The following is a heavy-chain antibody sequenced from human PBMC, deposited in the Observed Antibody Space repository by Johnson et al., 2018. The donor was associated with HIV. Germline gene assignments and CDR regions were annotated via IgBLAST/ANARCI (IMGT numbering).Heavy chain of an antibody. V-gene: IGHV3-30*02. Sequence: QVQLVESGGGVVQPGESLRLSCAASGFNFSHYGMHWVRQAPGKGLEWVAFIRNDGRNKYYVDSVKGRFTISRDNSKNTLYLQMNSLRAEDTAVYYCARELIGYCSGGSCLPDAFDIWGQG. CDR3: ARELIGYCSGGSCLPDAFDI. J-gene: IGHJ3*02. D-gene: IGHD2-15*01. CDR2: IRNDGRNK. CDR1: GFNFSHYG.